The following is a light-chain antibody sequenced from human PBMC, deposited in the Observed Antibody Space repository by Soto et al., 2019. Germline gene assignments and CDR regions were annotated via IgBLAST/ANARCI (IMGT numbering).Light chain of an antibody. Sequence: DIVMTQSPDSLAVSLGERATINCKSSQSVLYSSNNKNYLAWYQQKPGQPPKLLIYWASTRECGVPDRFSGSGSGTDFTISNNSLHAEDVAVYSCQQYFSTPRTVGPGPQVVI. CDR2: WAS. CDR1: QSVLYSSNNKNY. CDR3: QQYFSTPRT. J-gene: IGKJ3*01. V-gene: IGKV4-1*01.